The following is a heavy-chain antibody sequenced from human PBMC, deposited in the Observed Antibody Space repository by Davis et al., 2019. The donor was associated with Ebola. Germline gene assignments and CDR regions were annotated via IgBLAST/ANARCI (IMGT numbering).Heavy chain of an antibody. J-gene: IGHJ5*02. CDR2: IYYSGST. CDR3: ARHRGATIFGGNWFDP. D-gene: IGHD3-3*01. V-gene: IGHV4-59*08. CDR1: GGSFSSYY. Sequence: SETLSLTCAVYGGSFSSYYWSWIRQPPGKGLEWIGYIYYSGSTNYNPSLKSRVTISVDTSKNQFSLKLSSVTAADTAVYYCARHRGATIFGGNWFDPWGQGTLVTVSS.